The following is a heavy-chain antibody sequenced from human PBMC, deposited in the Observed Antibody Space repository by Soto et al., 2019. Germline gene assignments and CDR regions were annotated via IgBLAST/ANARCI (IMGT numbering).Heavy chain of an antibody. D-gene: IGHD5-12*01. CDR3: ARDSGGDEYSGYDVDY. V-gene: IGHV1-18*01. CDR1: GYTFTSYG. Sequence: ASVKVSCKASGYTFTSYGISWVRQAPGQGLEWMGWISAYNGNTNYAQKLQGRVTMTTDTSTSTAYMELRSLRSDDTALYYCARDSGGDEYSGYDVDYWGQGTLVTVSS. J-gene: IGHJ4*02. CDR2: ISAYNGNT.